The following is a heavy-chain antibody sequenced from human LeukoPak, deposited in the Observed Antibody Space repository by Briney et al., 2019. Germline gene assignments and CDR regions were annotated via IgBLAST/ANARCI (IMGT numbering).Heavy chain of an antibody. V-gene: IGHV1-8*02. CDR2: MNPNSGNT. CDR3: ARGLGKWLRFHWFDP. CDR1: GYTFTGYH. J-gene: IGHJ5*02. Sequence: ASVKVSCKASGYTFTGYHLHWVRQATGQGLEWMGWMNPNSGNTGYAQKFQGRVTMTRNTSISTAYMELSSLRSEDTAVYYCARGLGKWLRFHWFDPWGQGTLVTVSS. D-gene: IGHD5-12*01.